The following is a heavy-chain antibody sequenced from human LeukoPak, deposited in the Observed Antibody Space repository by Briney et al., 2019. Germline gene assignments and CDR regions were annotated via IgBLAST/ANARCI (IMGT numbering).Heavy chain of an antibody. J-gene: IGHJ4*02. Sequence: HPGGSLRLSCAASGFTFSSYWMSWVRQAPGKGLEWVANIKQDGSEKYYVDSVKGRFTISRDNAKNSLYLQMNSLRAEDTAVYYCARATYYDFWSGYTDLSFWGQGTLVTVSS. CDR2: IKQDGSEK. D-gene: IGHD3-3*01. V-gene: IGHV3-7*01. CDR1: GFTFSSYW. CDR3: ARATYYDFWSGYTDLSF.